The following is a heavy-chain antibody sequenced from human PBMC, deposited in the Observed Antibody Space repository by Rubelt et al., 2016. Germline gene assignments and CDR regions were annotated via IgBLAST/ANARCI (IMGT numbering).Heavy chain of an antibody. V-gene: IGHV1-18*01. CDR1: GYTFTSYG. D-gene: IGHD6-19*01. CDR3: ARDQWLASLGY. CDR2: ISAYNGNT. Sequence: QVQLVQSGAEVKKPGASVKVSCKASGYTFTSYGISWVRQAPGQGLEWMGWISAYNGNTNFALEPRGRVTMTPDTSTSTAYMELRSLRSDDTAVYYCARDQWLASLGYWGQGTLVTVSS. J-gene: IGHJ4*02.